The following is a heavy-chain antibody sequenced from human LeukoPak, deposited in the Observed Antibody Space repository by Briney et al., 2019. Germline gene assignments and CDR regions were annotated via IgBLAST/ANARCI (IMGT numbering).Heavy chain of an antibody. CDR2: IYYSGST. Sequence: SETLSLTCAVYGGSFSGYYWGWIRQPPGKGLEWIGYIYYSGSTNYNPSLKSRVTISVDTSKNQFSLKLSSVTAADTAVYYCARKRIAAAGTPEYYFDYWGQGTLVTVSS. CDR3: ARKRIAAAGTPEYYFDY. V-gene: IGHV4-59*08. CDR1: GGSFSGYY. J-gene: IGHJ4*02. D-gene: IGHD6-13*01.